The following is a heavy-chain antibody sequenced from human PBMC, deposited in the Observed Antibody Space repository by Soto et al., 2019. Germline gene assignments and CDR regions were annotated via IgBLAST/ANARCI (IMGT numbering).Heavy chain of an antibody. J-gene: IGHJ4*02. CDR1: GFTFSTYS. Sequence: GGSLRLSCAASGFTFSTYSMNWVRQAPGKGLEWVANIKQDGSAKYYVDSVKGRFTISRDNAKNSLYLQMNSLRAEDTAVYYCASWLKSSGWYVLLEGSFDYWGQGTLVTVSS. CDR3: ASWLKSSGWYVLLEGSFDY. V-gene: IGHV3-7*01. D-gene: IGHD6-19*01. CDR2: IKQDGSAK.